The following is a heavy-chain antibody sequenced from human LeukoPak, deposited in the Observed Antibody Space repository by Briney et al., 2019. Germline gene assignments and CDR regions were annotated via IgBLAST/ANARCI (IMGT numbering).Heavy chain of an antibody. CDR3: ARGGLVTHFDY. CDR2: INPSGGST. V-gene: IGHV1-46*01. J-gene: IGHJ4*02. D-gene: IGHD2-21*02. CDR1: GYTFTSYY. Sequence: ASVKVSCKASGYTFTSYYMHWVRQAPGQGLEWMGIINPSGGSTSYAQKFQGRVTMTRDMSTSTVYMELSSLRSEDMAVYFCARGGLVTHFDYWGQGTLVTVSS.